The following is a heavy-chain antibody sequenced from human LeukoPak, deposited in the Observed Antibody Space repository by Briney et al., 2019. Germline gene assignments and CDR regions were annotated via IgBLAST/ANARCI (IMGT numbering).Heavy chain of an antibody. D-gene: IGHD2-2*02. V-gene: IGHV4-38-2*02. J-gene: IGHJ4*02. CDR1: GYSFTSGYN. CDR3: VRYCSSTTCYTRAVDY. Sequence: PSETLSLTCTVSGYSFTSGYNWAWIRQPPGKVLEWIGSIYHSGSAYYNPSLKSRVTISVDTSKNQFSLKLSSVTAADTAVYYCVRYCSSTTCYTRAVDYWGQGTLVTVSS. CDR2: IYHSGSA.